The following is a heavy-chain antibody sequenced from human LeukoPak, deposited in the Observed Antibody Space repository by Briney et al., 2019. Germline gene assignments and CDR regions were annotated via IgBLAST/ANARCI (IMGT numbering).Heavy chain of an antibody. V-gene: IGHV1-18*01. CDR1: GYTFTSYG. J-gene: IGHJ4*02. Sequence: ASVKFSCKASGYTFTSYGISWVRQAPGQGLEWMGWISAYNGNTNYAQKFQGRVTMTEDTSTDTAYMELSSLRSEDTAVYYCATDPGDTAMEGYWGQGTLVTVSS. CDR3: ATDPGDTAMEGY. CDR2: ISAYNGNT. D-gene: IGHD5-18*01.